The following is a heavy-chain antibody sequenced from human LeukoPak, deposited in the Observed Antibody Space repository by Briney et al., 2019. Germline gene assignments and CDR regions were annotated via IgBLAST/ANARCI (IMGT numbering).Heavy chain of an antibody. J-gene: IGHJ6*02. Sequence: PGGSLRLSCAASGFTFSSYGMHWVRQAPGKGLEWVAVISYDGSNKYYADSVKGQFTISRDNSKNTLYLQMNSLRAEDTAVYYCAKEWRLRDYWSGMDVWGQGTTVTVSS. CDR2: ISYDGSNK. V-gene: IGHV3-30*18. D-gene: IGHD6-25*01. CDR1: GFTFSSYG. CDR3: AKEWRLRDYWSGMDV.